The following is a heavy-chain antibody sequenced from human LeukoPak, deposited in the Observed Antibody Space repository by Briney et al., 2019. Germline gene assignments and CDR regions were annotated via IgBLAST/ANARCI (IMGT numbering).Heavy chain of an antibody. D-gene: IGHD1-26*01. J-gene: IGHJ4*02. Sequence: PGASVKVSCKASGYRFTNYGISWVRQAPGQGLQWMGWISTYNTNTNYAQKLQGRVTMTTDTSTSTAYMELRSLRSDDTAVYYCARDESSGSYGPNLDYWGQGTLVTVSS. CDR2: ISTYNTNT. CDR3: ARDESSGSYGPNLDY. CDR1: GYRFTNYG. V-gene: IGHV1-18*01.